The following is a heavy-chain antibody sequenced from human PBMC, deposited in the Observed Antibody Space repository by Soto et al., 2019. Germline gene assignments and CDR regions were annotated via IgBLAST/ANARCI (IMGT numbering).Heavy chain of an antibody. Sequence: QVQLVESGGGVVQPGRSLRLSCAASGFTFSSYGMHWVRQAPGEGLEWVAVISYDGSNKYYADSVKGRFTISRDNSKNTLYLQMNSLRAEDTAVYYCAKGGSYSSAEYFQHWGQGTLVTVSS. CDR1: GFTFSSYG. J-gene: IGHJ1*01. V-gene: IGHV3-30*18. CDR2: ISYDGSNK. D-gene: IGHD1-26*01. CDR3: AKGGSYSSAEYFQH.